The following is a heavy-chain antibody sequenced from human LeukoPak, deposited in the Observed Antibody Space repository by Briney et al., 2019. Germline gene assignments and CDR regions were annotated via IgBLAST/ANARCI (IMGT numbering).Heavy chain of an antibody. J-gene: IGHJ4*02. CDR2: IYYSGST. D-gene: IGHD3-22*01. V-gene: IGHV4-30-4*07. CDR3: ASYLYDSSGYYYFDY. Sequence: SETLSLTCAVSGGSISSGGYSWSWIRQPPGKGLEWIGYIYYSGSTYYNPSLKSRVTISVDTSKNQFSLKLSSVTAADTAVYYCASYLYDSSGYYYFDYWGQGTLVTVSS. CDR1: GGSISSGGYS.